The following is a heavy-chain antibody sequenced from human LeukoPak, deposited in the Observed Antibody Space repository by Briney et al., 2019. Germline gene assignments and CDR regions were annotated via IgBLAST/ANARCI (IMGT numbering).Heavy chain of an antibody. D-gene: IGHD1-26*01. CDR1: GFTFSSYW. V-gene: IGHV3-7*01. CDR2: IKHDGSER. Sequence: PGGSLRLSCAASGFTFSSYWMSWVRQAPGKGLEWVANIKHDGSERYSVDSVKGRFTISRDNAKNSLYLQMNSLRAEDTAVYYCARDGELRQWGYYFVYWGQGTLVTVSS. CDR3: ARDGELRQWGYYFVY. J-gene: IGHJ4*02.